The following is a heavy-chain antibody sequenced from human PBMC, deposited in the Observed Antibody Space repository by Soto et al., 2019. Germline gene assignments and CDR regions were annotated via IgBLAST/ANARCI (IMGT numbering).Heavy chain of an antibody. CDR3: ARDDAPATAANYYYYGMDV. J-gene: IGHJ6*02. CDR2: IKQDGSEK. CDR1: GFTFSSYW. Sequence: LRLSCAASGFTFSSYWMSWVRQAPGKGLEWVANIKQDGSEKYYVDSVKGRFTISRDNAKNSLYLQMNSLRAEDTAVYYCARDDAPATAANYYYYGMDVWGQGTTVTVSS. V-gene: IGHV3-7*01. D-gene: IGHD2-2*01.